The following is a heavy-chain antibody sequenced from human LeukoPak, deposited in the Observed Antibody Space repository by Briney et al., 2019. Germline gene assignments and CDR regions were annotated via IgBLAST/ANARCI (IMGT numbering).Heavy chain of an antibody. D-gene: IGHD6-19*01. CDR2: IYYSGST. CDR1: GGSISSYY. V-gene: IGHV4-59*01. J-gene: IGHJ6*02. CDR3: ARGHLRGSSGEDYYYYYGMDV. Sequence: PSETLSLTCTVSGGSISSYYWSWIRQPPGKGLEWIGYIYYSGSTNYNPSLKSRVTISVDTSKNQLSLKLSSVTAADTAVYYCARGHLRGSSGEDYYYYYGMDVWGQGTTVTVSS.